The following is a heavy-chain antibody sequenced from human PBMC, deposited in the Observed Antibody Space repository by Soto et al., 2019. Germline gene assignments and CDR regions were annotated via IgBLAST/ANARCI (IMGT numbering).Heavy chain of an antibody. J-gene: IGHJ4*02. CDR1: GFTFSSYA. CDR3: AKEGYCSSTSCYYFDY. CDR2: ISGSGGST. V-gene: IGHV3-23*01. D-gene: IGHD2-2*01. Sequence: GGSLRLSCAASGFTFSSYAMSWVRQAPGKGLEWVSAISGSGGSTYYADSVKGRFTISRDNSKNTLYLQMNSLRAEDTAVYYCAKEGYCSSTSCYYFDYCGQGTLVTVSS.